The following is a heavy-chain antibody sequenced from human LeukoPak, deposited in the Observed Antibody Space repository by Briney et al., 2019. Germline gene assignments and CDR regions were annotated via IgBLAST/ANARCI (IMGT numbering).Heavy chain of an antibody. D-gene: IGHD2-15*01. Sequence: HPGGSLRLSCAASGFTFSSYAMSWVRQAPGKGLEWVSTISGSGTSTYYADSVKGRFTISRDNSKNTLYLQMNSLRADDTAVYYCAKPYCSGGSCSSYYYGMDVWGQGTTVTVS. J-gene: IGHJ6*02. V-gene: IGHV3-23*01. CDR2: ISGSGTST. CDR1: GFTFSSYA. CDR3: AKPYCSGGSCSSYYYGMDV.